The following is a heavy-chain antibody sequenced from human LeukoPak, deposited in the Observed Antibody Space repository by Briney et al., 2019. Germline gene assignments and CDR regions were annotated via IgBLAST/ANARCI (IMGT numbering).Heavy chain of an antibody. CDR3: YGESSLPDYYYYYMDV. CDR2: IFHTGST. V-gene: IGHV4-4*02. D-gene: IGHD3-16*02. CDR1: GGSISSSNW. J-gene: IGHJ6*03. Sequence: PSGTLSLTCAVSGGSISSSNWWTWVRQPPGKGLELIEQIFHTGSTNYNPSLKSRVTISVDKSKNQFSLKLSSVTAADTAVYYCYGESSLPDYYYYYMDVWGKGTTVTISS.